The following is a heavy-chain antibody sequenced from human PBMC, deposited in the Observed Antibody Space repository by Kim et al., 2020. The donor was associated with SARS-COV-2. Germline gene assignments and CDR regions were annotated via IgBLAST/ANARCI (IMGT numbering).Heavy chain of an antibody. V-gene: IGHV1-2*06. Sequence: ASVKVSCKASGYSFTGYYMHWVRQAPGQGLEWIGRINPNNVDTNYEQKFQGRVTMTRDTSISTAYMELNRLTSDDTAVYYCATSVVIPGFGYDFWGQGTLVTVSS. D-gene: IGHD2-2*01. J-gene: IGHJ4*02. CDR2: INPNNVDT. CDR1: GYSFTGYY. CDR3: ATSVVIPGFGYDF.